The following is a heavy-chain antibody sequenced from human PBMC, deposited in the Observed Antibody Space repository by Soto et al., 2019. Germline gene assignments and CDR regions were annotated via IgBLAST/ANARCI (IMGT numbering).Heavy chain of an antibody. J-gene: IGHJ6*02. D-gene: IGHD5-12*01. CDR2: INPNSGGT. V-gene: IGHV1-2*02. CDR3: ARDGSGYSGYDWDYYGMDV. CDR1: GYTFTGYY. Sequence: ASMKVSCKASGYTFTGYYMHWVRHAPGQGLEWMGWINPNSGGTNYAQKFQGRVTMTRDTSISTAYMELSRLRSDDTAVYYCARDGSGYSGYDWDYYGMDVWGQGTTVTVSS.